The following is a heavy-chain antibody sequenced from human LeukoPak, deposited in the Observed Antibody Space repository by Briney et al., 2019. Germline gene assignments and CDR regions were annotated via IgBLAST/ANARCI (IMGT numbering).Heavy chain of an antibody. J-gene: IGHJ5*02. CDR2: ISSSGSTI. Sequence: GGSLRLSCAASGFTFSDYYMSWIRQAPGKGPEWVSYISSSGSTIYYADSVKGRFTISRDNAKNSLYLQMNSLRAEDTAVYYCARDFRLYNWFDPWGQGTLVTVSP. V-gene: IGHV3-11*01. CDR3: ARDFRLYNWFDP. CDR1: GFTFSDYY.